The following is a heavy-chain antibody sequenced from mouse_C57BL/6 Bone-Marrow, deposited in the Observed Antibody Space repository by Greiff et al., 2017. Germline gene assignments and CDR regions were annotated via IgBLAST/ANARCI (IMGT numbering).Heavy chain of an antibody. CDR3: AKGQWLLPYSYAMDY. Sequence: QVQLKESGPGLVQPSQSLSITCTVSGFSLTSYGVHWVSQSPGKGLEWLGVIWRGGSTDYNAAFMSRLGITKDNSKSQVFFKMNSLQADDTAIYYCAKGQWLLPYSYAMDYWGQGTSVTVSS. CDR2: IWRGGST. CDR1: GFSLTSYG. D-gene: IGHD2-3*01. V-gene: IGHV2-5*01. J-gene: IGHJ4*01.